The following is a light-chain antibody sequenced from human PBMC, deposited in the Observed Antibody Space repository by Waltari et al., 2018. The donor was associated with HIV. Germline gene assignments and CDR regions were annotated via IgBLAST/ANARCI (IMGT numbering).Light chain of an antibody. CDR2: DAS. CDR1: QSVSRY. CDR3: QQRGSWPPLT. V-gene: IGKV3-11*01. J-gene: IGKJ4*01. Sequence: EIVLTQSPATLSLSPGERATLSCRASQSVSRYLAWYQQKPGQAPRPLIYDASNRATGIPARFSGSGSGIDFTLTISSLEPEDFAVYYCQQRGSWPPLTFGGGTMVEIK.